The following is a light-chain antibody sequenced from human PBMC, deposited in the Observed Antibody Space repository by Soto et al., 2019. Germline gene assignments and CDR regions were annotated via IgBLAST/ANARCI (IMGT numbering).Light chain of an antibody. V-gene: IGKV3-20*01. Sequence: EIVLTQSPGTLSLSPGERATLSCRASLSVNSRYLAWYQQKPGQAPRLLIYVASSRATGIPDRFSGGGSGTDFTLTITRLEPEDFAVYYCQQYGTSPYTFGQGTKLEIK. CDR3: QQYGTSPYT. J-gene: IGKJ2*01. CDR1: LSVNSRY. CDR2: VAS.